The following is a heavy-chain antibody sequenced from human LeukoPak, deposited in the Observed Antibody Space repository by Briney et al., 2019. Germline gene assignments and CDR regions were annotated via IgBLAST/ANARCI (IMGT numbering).Heavy chain of an antibody. CDR3: ARGRYYDILTRKSDFDY. CDR2: IGTAGDT. D-gene: IGHD3-9*01. V-gene: IGHV3-13*01. CDR1: GFTFCSYD. Sequence: GGSLRLSCAASGFTFCSYDMHWVRQATGKGLEWVSAIGTAGDTYYPGSVKGRFTISRENAKNSLYLQMNSLRAGDTAVYYCARGRYYDILTRKSDFDYWGQGTLVTVSS. J-gene: IGHJ4*02.